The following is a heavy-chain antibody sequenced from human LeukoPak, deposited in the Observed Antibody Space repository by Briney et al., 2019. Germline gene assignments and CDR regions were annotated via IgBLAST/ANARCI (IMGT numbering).Heavy chain of an antibody. J-gene: IGHJ4*02. CDR2: IYHSGST. Sequence: SGTLSLTCAVSGGSISSSNWWSWVRQPPGKGLEWIGEIYHSGSTNYNPSLKSRVTISVDKSKNQSSLKLSSVTAADTAVYYCASADPRLYTIRYFEYWGQGTLVTVSS. CDR3: ASADPRLYTIRYFEY. CDR1: GGSISSSNW. V-gene: IGHV4-4*02. D-gene: IGHD6-25*01.